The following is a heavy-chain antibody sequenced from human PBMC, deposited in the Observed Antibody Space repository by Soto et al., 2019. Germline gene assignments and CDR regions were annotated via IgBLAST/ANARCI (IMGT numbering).Heavy chain of an antibody. D-gene: IGHD3-22*01. Sequence: SETLSLTCSVSGASMTSSIYYWAGIRQAPGKGLEWIGSLNYGGTTYHSPSLEGRVTMSVDTSKKEFSLNVISVTAADTAIYYCARQSYFDGAGYYLGWFDPWGQGTLVTVSS. CDR2: LNYGGTT. V-gene: IGHV4-39*01. CDR3: ARQSYFDGAGYYLGWFDP. J-gene: IGHJ5*02. CDR1: GASMTSSIYY.